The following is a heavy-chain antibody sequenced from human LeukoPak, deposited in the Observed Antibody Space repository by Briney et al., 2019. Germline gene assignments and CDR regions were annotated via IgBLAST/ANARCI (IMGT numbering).Heavy chain of an antibody. V-gene: IGHV4-4*09. Sequence: SETLSLTCTVPDGSISNSFWNWVRQPPGKGLEWIAYIHTSGSTNYNPAFKSRVTLSVDTSKSQFSLRLNSVTASDTAVYYCANSYDGRIVPFDNWGQGTLVTVSS. CDR1: DGSISNSF. CDR2: IHTSGST. D-gene: IGHD4-23*01. J-gene: IGHJ4*02. CDR3: ANSYDGRIVPFDN.